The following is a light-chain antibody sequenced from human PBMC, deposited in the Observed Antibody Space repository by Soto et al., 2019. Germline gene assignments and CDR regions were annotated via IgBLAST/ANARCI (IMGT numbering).Light chain of an antibody. CDR2: SNN. CDR3: AAWDDSLAYV. V-gene: IGLV1-44*01. Sequence: QSVLTQPPSASGTPGQRVTISCSGSSSNIGSNTVSWYQQLPGTAPKLLIYSNNQRPSGVPDRFSGSKSGTSASLAISGLQSEDDADYYCAAWDDSLAYVFGTGTNVTV. CDR1: SSNIGSNT. J-gene: IGLJ1*01.